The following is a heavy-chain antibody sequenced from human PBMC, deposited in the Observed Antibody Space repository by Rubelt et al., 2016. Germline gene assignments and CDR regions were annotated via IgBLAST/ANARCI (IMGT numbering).Heavy chain of an antibody. Sequence: EVQLVESGGGLIQPGGSLRLSCAASGFTVSSNYMSWVRQAPGKGLEWVSSISSSSSYLYYADSVKGRFTISRDNAKNSLYLQMNSLRAEDTAVYYCAREVFDYWGQGTLVTVSS. CDR1: GFTVSSNY. J-gene: IGHJ4*02. V-gene: IGHV3-21*01. CDR2: ISSSSSYL. CDR3: AREVFDY.